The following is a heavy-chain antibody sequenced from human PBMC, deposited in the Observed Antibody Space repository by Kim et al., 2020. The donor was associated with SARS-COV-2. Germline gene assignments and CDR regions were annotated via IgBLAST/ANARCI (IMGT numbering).Heavy chain of an antibody. J-gene: IGHJ6*02. V-gene: IGHV1-2*02. Sequence: ASVKVSCKASGYTFTGYYMHWVRQAPGQGLEWMGWINPNSGGTNYAQKFQGRVTMTRDTSISTAYMELSRLRSDDTAVYYCARVPNWGTIYYYYGMDVWGQGTTVTVSS. CDR2: INPNSGGT. D-gene: IGHD7-27*01. CDR1: GYTFTGYY. CDR3: ARVPNWGTIYYYYGMDV.